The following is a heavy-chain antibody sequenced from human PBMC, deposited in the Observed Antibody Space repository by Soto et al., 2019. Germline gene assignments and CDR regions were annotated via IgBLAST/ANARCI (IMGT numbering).Heavy chain of an antibody. J-gene: IGHJ4*02. CDR2: MSYSGGT. CDR1: GGSISSSSYY. Sequence: QLQLQESGPGLVKPSETLSLTCTVSGGSISSSSYYWGWIRQPPGKGLEWIGSMSYSGGTNYNPSLKSLVTISVDTSKNQFSLKLSSVTAADTAVYYCEAGITGTLRAYYFDYWGQGTLVTVSS. D-gene: IGHD1-20*01. V-gene: IGHV4-39*01. CDR3: EAGITGTLRAYYFDY.